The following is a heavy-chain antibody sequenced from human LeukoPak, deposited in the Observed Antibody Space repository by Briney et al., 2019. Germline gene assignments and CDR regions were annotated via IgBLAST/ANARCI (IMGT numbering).Heavy chain of an antibody. Sequence: RTSETLSLTCTVSRYSFSGGYYWGWIRQPPEKGLEWIGSIYYTGGTYYSPSLKSRVTISVDTSKNQFSLKLSSVTAADTAVYYCARHGGTRVTLVEVYYFDYWGQGTLVTVSS. D-gene: IGHD4-11*01. J-gene: IGHJ4*02. V-gene: IGHV4-38-2*02. CDR3: ARHGGTRVTLVEVYYFDY. CDR1: RYSFSGGYY. CDR2: IYYTGGT.